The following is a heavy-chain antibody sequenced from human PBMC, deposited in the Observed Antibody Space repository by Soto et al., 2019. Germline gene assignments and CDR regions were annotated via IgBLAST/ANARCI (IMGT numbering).Heavy chain of an antibody. V-gene: IGHV3-30*02. Sequence: GGSLRLSCAASGFTFSSHAMHWVRQAPGKGLEWVALIWYDGSNKYDGDAVKGRFTISRDNSKNTLYLQMDSLRVEDTAIYYCAKDGGDALRAMVRGAIMNAFDIWGQGTMVTVSS. CDR2: IWYDGSNK. CDR3: AKDGGDALRAMVRGAIMNAFDI. D-gene: IGHD3-10*01. CDR1: GFTFSSHA. J-gene: IGHJ3*02.